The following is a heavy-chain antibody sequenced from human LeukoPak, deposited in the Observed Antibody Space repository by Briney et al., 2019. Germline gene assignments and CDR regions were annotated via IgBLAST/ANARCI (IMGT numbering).Heavy chain of an antibody. CDR3: VKKVYYYMDV. Sequence: GGSLRLSCAASGLTLRTYAVSWVRQAPGRGLEWVSYISPSGDSTVYAESVKGRFTISRDNSKNMLFLQMDGLRAEDTAIYYCVKKVYYYMDVWGKGTTVTVSS. V-gene: IGHV3-23*01. CDR2: ISPSGDST. J-gene: IGHJ6*03. CDR1: GLTLRTYA.